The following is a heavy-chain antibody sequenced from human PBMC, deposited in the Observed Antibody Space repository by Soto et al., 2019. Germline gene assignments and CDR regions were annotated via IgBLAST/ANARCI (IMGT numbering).Heavy chain of an antibody. CDR3: ATFVGATTVTRGSPRDY. CDR1: GGSFSGYH. V-gene: IGHV4-34*12. J-gene: IGHJ4*02. D-gene: IGHD4-4*01. Sequence: VQLQQWGAGLLKPLETLSPTCAVSGGSFSGYHWSWFRQPPGKGLERMGEIIPSGSINYNPSLKSRVTISVDTSKNQFSLNLSSVTAADTAVYYCATFVGATTVTRGSPRDYWGQGTLVTVSS. CDR2: IIPSGSI.